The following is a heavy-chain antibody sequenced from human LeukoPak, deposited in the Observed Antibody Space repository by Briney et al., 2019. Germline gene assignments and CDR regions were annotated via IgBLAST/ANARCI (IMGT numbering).Heavy chain of an antibody. Sequence: SVKVSCKASGGTFSIYAISWVRQAPGQGLEWMGGIIPIFGTANYAQKFQGRVTITADESTSTAYMELSSLRSEDTAVYYCARDTTSYCSGGSCYSVFDYWGQGTLVTVSS. J-gene: IGHJ4*02. CDR1: GGTFSIYA. D-gene: IGHD2-15*01. CDR3: ARDTTSYCSGGSCYSVFDY. CDR2: IIPIFGTA. V-gene: IGHV1-69*13.